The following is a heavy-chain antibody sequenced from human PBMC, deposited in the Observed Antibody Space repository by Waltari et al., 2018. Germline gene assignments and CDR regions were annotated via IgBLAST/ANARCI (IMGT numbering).Heavy chain of an antibody. CDR2: MNPNSGNT. CDR3: ARVYGSGSYPSEYYYYMDV. D-gene: IGHD3-10*01. J-gene: IGHJ6*03. Sequence: QVQLVQSGAEVKKPGASVKVSCKASGYTFTSYDINWVRQATGQGLEWMGWMNPNSGNTGYAQKFQGRVTITRNTSISTAYMELSSLRSEDTAVYYCARVYGSGSYPSEYYYYMDVWGKGTTVTVSS. V-gene: IGHV1-8*03. CDR1: GYTFTSYD.